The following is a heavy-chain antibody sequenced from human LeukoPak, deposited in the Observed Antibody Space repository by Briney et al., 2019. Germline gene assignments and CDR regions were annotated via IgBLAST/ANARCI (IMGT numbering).Heavy chain of an antibody. V-gene: IGHV3-23*01. CDR1: GFTFSSYA. D-gene: IGHD5-12*01. CDR2: ISGGGGST. CDR3: ARTSHYVDIAATIPYGIYYFDY. Sequence: GGSLRLSCAASGFTFSSYAMSWVRQAPGKGLEWVSAISGGGGSTYYADSVKGRFTISRDNSKNTLYLQMNSLRAEDTAVYYCARTSHYVDIAATIPYGIYYFDYWGQGTLVTVSS. J-gene: IGHJ4*02.